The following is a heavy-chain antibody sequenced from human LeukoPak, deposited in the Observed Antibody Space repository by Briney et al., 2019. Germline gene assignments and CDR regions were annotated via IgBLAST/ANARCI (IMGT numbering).Heavy chain of an antibody. J-gene: IGHJ4*02. CDR2: IKQDGSEK. Sequence: GGSLRLSCAASGFPFSTYWMSWVRQAPGKGLEWVAKIKQDGSEKYYVDSVKGRFTISRDNAEDSLYLQMSSLRAEDTAVYYCARTGTTFDCWGQGTLVTVSS. V-gene: IGHV3-7*01. CDR3: ARTGTTFDC. CDR1: GFPFSTYW. D-gene: IGHD1-7*01.